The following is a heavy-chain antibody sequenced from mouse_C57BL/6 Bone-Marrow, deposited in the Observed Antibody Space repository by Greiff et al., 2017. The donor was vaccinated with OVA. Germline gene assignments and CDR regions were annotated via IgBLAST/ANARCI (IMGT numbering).Heavy chain of an antibody. Sequence: VQLQQSGPELARPWASVKISCQAFYTFSRRVHFAIRDTNYWMQWVKQRPGQGLEWIGAIYPGNGDTSYNQKFKGKATLTADKSSSTAYMQLISLTSEDSAVYYCAGDYGSSYGYFDVWGTGTTVTVSS. CDR2: GQGLEWIG. D-gene: IGHD1-1*01. V-gene: IGHV1-87*01. CDR3: SEDSAVYYCAGDYGSSYGYFDV. CDR1: YTFSRRVH. J-gene: IGHJ1*03.